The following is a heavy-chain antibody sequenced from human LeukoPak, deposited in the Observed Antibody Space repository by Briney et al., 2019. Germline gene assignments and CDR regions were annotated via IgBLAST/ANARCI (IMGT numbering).Heavy chain of an antibody. D-gene: IGHD2-15*01. CDR3: ARGPRDPTEYCSRGTCSPTYEV. Sequence: GGSLRLSCAASGFTFSDYEMNWVRQAPGKGLEWVSYISSSGRRIYYADSVKGRFTISRDNAKNSLYLQMNSLRVDDTAIYYCARGPRDPTEYCSRGTCSPTYEVWGQGTLATVSS. CDR1: GFTFSDYE. V-gene: IGHV3-48*03. CDR2: ISSSGRRI. J-gene: IGHJ4*02.